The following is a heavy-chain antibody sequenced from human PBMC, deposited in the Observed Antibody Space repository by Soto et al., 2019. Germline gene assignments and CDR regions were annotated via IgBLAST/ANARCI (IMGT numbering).Heavy chain of an antibody. CDR1: GGSISSYY. Sequence: QVQLQESGPGLVQPSETLSLTCTVSGGSISSYYWSWIRQPPGKGLEWIGYISNSGIIKYNPSLKSRVTISVDTSTNQFSLKLRSVTAADTAVYYCARTYYDFWSGYLNWGQGTLVTVSS. CDR2: ISNSGII. D-gene: IGHD3-3*01. J-gene: IGHJ4*02. V-gene: IGHV4-59*01. CDR3: ARTYYDFWSGYLN.